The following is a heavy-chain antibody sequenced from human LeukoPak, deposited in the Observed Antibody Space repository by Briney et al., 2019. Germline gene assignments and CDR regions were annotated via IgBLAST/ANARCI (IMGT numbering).Heavy chain of an antibody. D-gene: IGHD2-8*01. J-gene: IGHJ4*02. CDR2: ITINGDNT. CDR1: GFSFSTYA. Sequence: PGGSLRLSCAASGFSFSTYAMHWVRQAQRQGLEFVSSITINGDNTYCANSVKGRFTISRANSKDTLYLQMGSLRPEDMAVYYCARDRAGVGDYWGQGTLVTVSS. CDR3: ARDRAGVGDY. V-gene: IGHV3-64*01.